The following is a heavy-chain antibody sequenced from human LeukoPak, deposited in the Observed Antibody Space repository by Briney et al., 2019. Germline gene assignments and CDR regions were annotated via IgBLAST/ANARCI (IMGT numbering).Heavy chain of an antibody. V-gene: IGHV3-30*03. Sequence: GGSLRLSCAASGFTFSIYGMHWVRQAPGKGLEWVAVISYDGSNKYYADSVKGRFTISRDNSKNTLYLQMNSLRAEDTAVYYCARDGSGGGHFDYWGQGTLVTVSS. J-gene: IGHJ4*02. CDR3: ARDGSGGGHFDY. CDR2: ISYDGSNK. CDR1: GFTFSIYG. D-gene: IGHD3-10*01.